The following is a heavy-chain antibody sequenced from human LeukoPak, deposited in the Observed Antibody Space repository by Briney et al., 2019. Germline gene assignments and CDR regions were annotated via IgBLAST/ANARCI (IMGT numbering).Heavy chain of an antibody. CDR1: GGSFSGYY. Sequence: PSETLSLTCAVYGGSFSGYYWSWIRQPPGKGLEWIGEINHSGSTNYNPSLKSRVTISVDTSKNQFSPKLSSVTAADTAVYYCARGSRKYSGYLPYFDYWGQGTLVTVSS. CDR2: INHSGST. CDR3: ARGSRKYSGYLPYFDY. J-gene: IGHJ4*02. D-gene: IGHD5-12*01. V-gene: IGHV4-34*01.